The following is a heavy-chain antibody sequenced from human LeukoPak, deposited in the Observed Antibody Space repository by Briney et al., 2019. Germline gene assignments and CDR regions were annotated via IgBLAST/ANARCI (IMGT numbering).Heavy chain of an antibody. CDR1: GGSLSSYY. J-gene: IGHJ3*02. Sequence: SETLSLTCTVYGGSLSSYYWSWIRQPPGKGLEWIGYIYYSGSTNYNPSLKSRVTISVDTSKNQFSLKLSSVTAADTAVYYCAREADSLGAFDNWGQGTVVTVSS. CDR2: IYYSGST. CDR3: AREADSLGAFDN. V-gene: IGHV4-59*12. D-gene: IGHD3-22*01.